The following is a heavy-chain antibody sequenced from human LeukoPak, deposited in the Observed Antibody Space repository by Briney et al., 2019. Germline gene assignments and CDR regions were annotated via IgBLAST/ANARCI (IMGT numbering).Heavy chain of an antibody. CDR1: GFTFDDYV. CDR2: ISGDGSGT. J-gene: IGHJ5*02. D-gene: IGHD5-12*01. CDR3: ATQNPPGSGYYDTYNWFDP. Sequence: GGSLRLSCTASGFTFDDYVMHWVRQAPGKGLDWVSLISGDGSGTYFADSVKGRFTISRDNSKNSLFLHMSGLRAEDTALYYCATQNPPGSGYYDTYNWFDPWGQGTLVTVAS. V-gene: IGHV3-43*02.